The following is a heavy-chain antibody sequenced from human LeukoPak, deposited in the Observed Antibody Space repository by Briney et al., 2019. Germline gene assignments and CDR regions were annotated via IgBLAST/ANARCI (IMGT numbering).Heavy chain of an antibody. D-gene: IGHD3-10*01. CDR1: GGSFSGYY. CDR3: ARVGYGSGSYLDY. J-gene: IGHJ4*02. Sequence: PSETLSLTCAVYGGSFSGYYWSWIRQPPGKGLEWIGEINHSGSTNYNPSLKSRVTISVDTSKNQFSLKLSSVTAADTAVYYCARVGYGSGSYLDYWGQGTLVTVSS. CDR2: INHSGST. V-gene: IGHV4-34*09.